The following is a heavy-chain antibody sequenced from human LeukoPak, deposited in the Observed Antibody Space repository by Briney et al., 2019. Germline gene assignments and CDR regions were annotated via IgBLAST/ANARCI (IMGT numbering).Heavy chain of an antibody. J-gene: IGHJ4*02. Sequence: GGSLRLSCAASGFTFSSYSMDWVRQAPGKGLEWVSYITSSSNTIYYADSVKGRFTISRDNAKNSLYLQMNSLRAEDTAVYYRANDWGSRDKNGYWGQGTLVTVSS. CDR1: GFTFSSYS. D-gene: IGHD7-27*01. V-gene: IGHV3-48*01. CDR3: ANDWGSRDKNGY. CDR2: ITSSSNTI.